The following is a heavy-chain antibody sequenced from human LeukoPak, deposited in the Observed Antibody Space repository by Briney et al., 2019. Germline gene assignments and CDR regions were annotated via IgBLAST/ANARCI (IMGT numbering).Heavy chain of an antibody. CDR1: GFTFTTYW. J-gene: IGHJ4*02. V-gene: IGHV3-7*01. CDR3: ATDRGWRTSGYYLYYFEY. D-gene: IGHD3-3*01. CDR2: IKHDGSEK. Sequence: GGSLRLSCAASGFTFTTYWIHWIRQAPGKGLEWVASIKHDGSEKYYVDSVRGRFTISRDNTMNSLYLQMSSLRAEDTAVYYCATDRGWRTSGYYLYYFEYWGQGTLVTYSS.